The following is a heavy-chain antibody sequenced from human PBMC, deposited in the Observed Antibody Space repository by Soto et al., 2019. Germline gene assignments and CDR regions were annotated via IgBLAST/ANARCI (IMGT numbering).Heavy chain of an antibody. CDR1: GGSFSGYY. CDR3: ARSYYDSTGFAVDP. D-gene: IGHD3-22*01. Sequence: SETLSLTCAVYGGSFSGYYWTWIRQPPGTGLEWIGEINHSGSTNYNPSLKSRVTISVETSKNQFSMKLTSVTASDTAVYYCARSYYDSTGFAVDPWGQGTLVTVSS. CDR2: INHSGST. V-gene: IGHV4-34*01. J-gene: IGHJ5*02.